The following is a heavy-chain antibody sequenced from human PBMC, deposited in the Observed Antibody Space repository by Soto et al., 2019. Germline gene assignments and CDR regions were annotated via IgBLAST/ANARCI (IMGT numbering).Heavy chain of an antibody. D-gene: IGHD4-17*01. Sequence: SETLSLTCTVSDGSISTYYWSWIRQPAGKELEWIGHVFTSGTTNYTPSLKSRVSMSLDTAKNQFSLKLRSVTAADTAVYYCAKDTVTTSFYYFDYWGQGTLVTVSS. J-gene: IGHJ4*02. CDR3: AKDTVTTSFYYFDY. CDR1: DGSISTYY. V-gene: IGHV4-4*07. CDR2: VFTSGTT.